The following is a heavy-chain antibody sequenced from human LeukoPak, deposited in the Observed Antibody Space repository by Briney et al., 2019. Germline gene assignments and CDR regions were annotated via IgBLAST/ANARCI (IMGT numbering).Heavy chain of an antibody. J-gene: IGHJ2*01. D-gene: IGHD3-10*01. CDR1: GFPFSSYS. V-gene: IGHV3-48*01. CDR2: ISSSTSTI. Sequence: GGSLRLSCAASGFPFSSYSMNWVLQAPGKGLEWVSYISSSTSTIYYADSVKGRFTISRDNSKNTLYLQMNSLRAGDTAIYYCAKIGVIGNWYYDVWGRGTLVTVSS. CDR3: AKIGVIGNWYYDV.